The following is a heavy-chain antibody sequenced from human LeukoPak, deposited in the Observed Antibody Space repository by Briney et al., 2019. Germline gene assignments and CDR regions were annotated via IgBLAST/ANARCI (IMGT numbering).Heavy chain of an antibody. Sequence: GGSLRLSCVGSGFAFHNYAMHWVRRPPGKGLEWVSAINWNSDTKAYADSVKGRFTISRDRARDSLYLQMDSLRPEDTALYYCAKDTGGNGAYFYAMDVWGQGTSVTVSS. CDR3: AKDTGGNGAYFYAMDV. V-gene: IGHV3-9*01. CDR2: INWNSDTK. J-gene: IGHJ6*02. D-gene: IGHD4-23*01. CDR1: GFAFHNYA.